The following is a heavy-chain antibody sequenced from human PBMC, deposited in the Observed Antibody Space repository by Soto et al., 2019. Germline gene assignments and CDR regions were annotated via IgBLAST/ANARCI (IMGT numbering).Heavy chain of an antibody. CDR1: GFTFSNAW. D-gene: IGHD2-15*01. Sequence: PGGSLRLSCAASGFTFSNAWMSWVRQAPGKGLEWVGRIKSKTDGGTTDYAAPVKGRFTISRDDSKNTLYLQMNSLKTEDTAVYYCTTDGSVVVGYIYYYYGMDVWGQGTTVTVSS. CDR3: TTDGSVVVGYIYYYYGMDV. J-gene: IGHJ6*02. V-gene: IGHV3-15*01. CDR2: IKSKTDGGTT.